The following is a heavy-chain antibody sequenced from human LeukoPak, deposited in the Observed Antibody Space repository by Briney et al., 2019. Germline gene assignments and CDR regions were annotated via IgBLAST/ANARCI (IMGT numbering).Heavy chain of an antibody. Sequence: PSETLSLTCAVYGGSFSGYYWSWIGQPPGKGLEWIGEINHSGSTNYNPSLKSRVTISVDTSKNQFSLKLSSVTAADTAVYYCARGQYDSSGSFDIWGQGTMVTVSS. V-gene: IGHV4-34*01. CDR1: GGSFSGYY. D-gene: IGHD3-22*01. J-gene: IGHJ3*02. CDR2: INHSGST. CDR3: ARGQYDSSGSFDI.